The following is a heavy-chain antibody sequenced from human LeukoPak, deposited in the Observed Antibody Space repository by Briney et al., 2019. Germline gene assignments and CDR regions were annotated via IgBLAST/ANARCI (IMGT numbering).Heavy chain of an antibody. CDR1: GFTFSSSA. J-gene: IGHJ4*02. CDR3: VKDRTGTYTLDY. V-gene: IGHV3-30-3*01. Sequence: PGGSLRLSCAASGFTFSSSAMTWVRQAPGKGLEWVAFISDDGSRQHYADSVKGRFTISRDNSKNTLNLQMNSLRAEDTAVYYCVKDRTGTYTLDYWGQGTLVTVSS. CDR2: ISDDGSRQ. D-gene: IGHD3-10*01.